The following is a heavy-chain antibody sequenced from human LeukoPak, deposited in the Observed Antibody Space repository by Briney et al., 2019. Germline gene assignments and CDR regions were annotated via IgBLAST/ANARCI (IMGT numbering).Heavy chain of an antibody. CDR1: GFTFSSYA. D-gene: IGHD2-15*01. CDR2: ISGSGGST. V-gene: IGHV3-23*01. J-gene: IGHJ4*02. Sequence: PGGSLRLSCAASGFTFSSYAMSWVRQAPGKGLEWVSAISGSGGSTYYADSAKGRFTISRDNSKNTLYLQMNSLRAEDTAVYYCAKELVVVVVAATHRYFDYWGQGTLVTVSS. CDR3: AKELVVVVVAATHRYFDY.